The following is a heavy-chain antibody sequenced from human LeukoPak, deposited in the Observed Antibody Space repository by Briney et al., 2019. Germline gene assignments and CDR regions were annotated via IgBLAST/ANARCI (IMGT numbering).Heavy chain of an antibody. Sequence: PSETLSLTCTVSGGSISTSSYYWGWIRQPPGKGLEWIGSIYYSGSTYYNPSLKSRVTISVDTSKNQFSLKVSSVTAADTAVYYCARLKEDYYYYMDVWGKGTTVTISS. J-gene: IGHJ6*03. CDR2: IYYSGST. V-gene: IGHV4-39*01. CDR3: ARLKEDYYYYMDV. CDR1: GGSISTSSYY.